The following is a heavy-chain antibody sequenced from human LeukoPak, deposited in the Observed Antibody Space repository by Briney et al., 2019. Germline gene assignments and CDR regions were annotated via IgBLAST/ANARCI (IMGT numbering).Heavy chain of an antibody. CDR3: ARHEDKYYYDSSGYYYFDY. CDR1: GGSISSYY. Sequence: SETLSLTCTVSGGSISSYYWSWIRQPLGKGLEWIGYIYYSGSTNYNPSLKSRVTISVDTSKNQFSLKLSSVTAADTAVYYCARHEDKYYYDSSGYYYFDYWGQGTLVTVSS. V-gene: IGHV4-59*08. D-gene: IGHD3-22*01. J-gene: IGHJ4*02. CDR2: IYYSGST.